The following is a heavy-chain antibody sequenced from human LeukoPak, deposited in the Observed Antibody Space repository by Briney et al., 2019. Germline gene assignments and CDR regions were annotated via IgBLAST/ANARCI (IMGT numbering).Heavy chain of an antibody. Sequence: ASVRVSCKASGYPFSAHFLNWVRQAPGQGLEWMGNIDTTTGNPRYAQDFTGRFVFSLGTSVSTAYLQITSLKADDTAAYYCVRGTLTPGMDYWGQGTQVTVSS. CDR2: IDTTTGNP. J-gene: IGHJ4*02. CDR3: VRGTLTPGMDY. CDR1: GYPFSAHF. V-gene: IGHV7-4-1*02. D-gene: IGHD3-10*01.